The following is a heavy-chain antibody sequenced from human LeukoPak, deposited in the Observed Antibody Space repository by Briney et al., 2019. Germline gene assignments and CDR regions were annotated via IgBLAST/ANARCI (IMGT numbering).Heavy chain of an antibody. Sequence: SETLSLTCAVYGGSFSGYYWSWIRQPPGKGLEWIGEINHRGSTNYNPSLKSRVTISVDTSKNQFSLKLSSVTAADTAVYYCARGYHSVAGTHFYYYYYYMDVWGKGTTVTVSS. CDR2: INHRGST. D-gene: IGHD6-19*01. CDR1: GGSFSGYY. CDR3: ARGYHSVAGTHFYYYYYYMDV. V-gene: IGHV4-34*01. J-gene: IGHJ6*03.